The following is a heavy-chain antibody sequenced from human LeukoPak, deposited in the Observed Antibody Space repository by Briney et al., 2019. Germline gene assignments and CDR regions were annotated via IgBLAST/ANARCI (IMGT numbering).Heavy chain of an antibody. CDR3: AKDKSGIYCSGGSCYSGFNFDY. V-gene: IGHV3-30-3*01. CDR2: ISYDGSNK. Sequence: GRSLRLSCAASEFTFDDYAMHWVRQAPGKGLEWVAVISYDGSNKYYADSVKGRFTISRDNSKNTLYLQMNSLRAEDTAVYYCAKDKSGIYCSGGSCYSGFNFDYWGQGTLVTVSS. CDR1: EFTFDDYA. J-gene: IGHJ4*02. D-gene: IGHD2-15*01.